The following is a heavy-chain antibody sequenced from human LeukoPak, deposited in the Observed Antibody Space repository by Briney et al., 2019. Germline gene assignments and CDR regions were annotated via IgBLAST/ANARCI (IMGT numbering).Heavy chain of an antibody. Sequence: ASVNVSCKASGYTFTGYYMHWVRQAPGQGLEWMGWVNPNSGGTNYAQKFQGRVTMTRDTSISTAYMELSRLRADDTAVYYCARYINMVRGVTPSYNWFDPWGQGTLVTVSS. CDR1: GYTFTGYY. J-gene: IGHJ5*02. CDR2: VNPNSGGT. CDR3: ARYINMVRGVTPSYNWFDP. D-gene: IGHD3-10*01. V-gene: IGHV1-2*02.